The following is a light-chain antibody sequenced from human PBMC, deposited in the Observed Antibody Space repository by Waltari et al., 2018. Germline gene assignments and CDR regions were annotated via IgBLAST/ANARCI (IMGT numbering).Light chain of an antibody. CDR1: RRSVLPSQY. CDR3: SSYTSSTTLLV. J-gene: IGLJ1*01. Sequence: QSALTQPASLSGSPGQSLTLPCIGTRRSVLPSQYVSWYQRHPGKAPKLLIYDVSHRPSGVSNRFSGSKSGNTASLTISGLQAEDGADYYCSSYTSSTTLLVFGTGTKVTVL. CDR2: DVS. V-gene: IGLV2-14*03.